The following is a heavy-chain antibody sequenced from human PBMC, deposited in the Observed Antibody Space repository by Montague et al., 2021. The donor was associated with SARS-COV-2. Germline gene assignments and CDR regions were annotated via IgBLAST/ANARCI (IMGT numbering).Heavy chain of an antibody. V-gene: IGHV3-21*01. CDR1: GFTFSTYS. Sequence: XLRLSCAAFGFTFSTYSISWVRQAPGKGPEWISSISGGSDYIHYADSVKGRFTIFRDNAKNSLYLEINSLRAEDAAVYFCARWDASGWYSDLWGQGTLVTVSS. CDR3: ARWDASGWYSDL. CDR2: ISGGSDYI. J-gene: IGHJ4*02. D-gene: IGHD6-19*01.